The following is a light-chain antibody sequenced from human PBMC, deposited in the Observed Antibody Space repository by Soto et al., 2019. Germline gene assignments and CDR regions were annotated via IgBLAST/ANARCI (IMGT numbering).Light chain of an antibody. CDR1: QSISSN. CDR2: GAS. V-gene: IGKV3-15*01. CDR3: QQYTDWPL. Sequence: EIVMTQSPATLSVSPGERATLSCRASQSISSNLAWYQQKPGQAPILLLYGASTRATGIPARFSGSGSGTEFTLTISSLQSEDFAVYYCQQYTDWPLFGGGTKVEIK. J-gene: IGKJ4*01.